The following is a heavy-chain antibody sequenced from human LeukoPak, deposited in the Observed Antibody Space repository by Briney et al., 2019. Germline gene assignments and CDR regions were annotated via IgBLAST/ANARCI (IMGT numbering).Heavy chain of an antibody. CDR2: IIPIFGTA. CDR1: GGTFSSYA. CDR3: ASAKSFDRTGYYFDY. Sequence: ASVKVSCKASGGTFSSYAISWVRQAPGQGLEWMGGIIPIFGTANYAQKFQGRVTITADESMSTAYMELSSLRSEDTAVYYCASAKSFDRTGYYFDYWGQGTLVAVSS. J-gene: IGHJ4*02. V-gene: IGHV1-69*13. D-gene: IGHD3/OR15-3a*01.